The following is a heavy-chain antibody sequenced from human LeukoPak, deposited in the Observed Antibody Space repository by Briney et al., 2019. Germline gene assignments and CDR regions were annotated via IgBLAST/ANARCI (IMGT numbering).Heavy chain of an antibody. CDR3: ARGDRRTLWAPLDY. J-gene: IGHJ4*02. D-gene: IGHD5-18*01. Sequence: ASVEVSCKASGYTFTGHYIYWVRQAPGQGLEWLGWINPTRGGTDYAQNFQGRVTMTRDTSISTAYMELSRLRSDDTAMYFCARGDRRTLWAPLDYWGQGTLVTVSS. CDR1: GYTFTGHY. V-gene: IGHV1-2*02. CDR2: INPTRGGT.